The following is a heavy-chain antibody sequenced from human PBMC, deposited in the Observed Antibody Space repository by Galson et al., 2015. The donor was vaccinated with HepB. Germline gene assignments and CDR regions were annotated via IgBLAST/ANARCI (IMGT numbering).Heavy chain of an antibody. J-gene: IGHJ2*01. CDR3: ARDKHNYYESTTYYYPWFFDL. V-gene: IGHV1-69*13. CDR1: GGTFSSYA. Sequence: SVKVSCKASGGTFSSYAINWVRQAPGQGLEWMGGIIPIYGTTKYAQKFQGGVTITADESTSTAYMELSSLRSEDTAVYYCARDKHNYYESTTYYYPWFFDLWGRGTRVTVSS. D-gene: IGHD3-22*01. CDR2: IIPIYGTT.